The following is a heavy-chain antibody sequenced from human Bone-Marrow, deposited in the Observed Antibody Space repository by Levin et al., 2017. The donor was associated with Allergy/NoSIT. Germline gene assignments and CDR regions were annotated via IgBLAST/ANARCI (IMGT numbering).Heavy chain of an antibody. CDR1: GGSFNAFY. J-gene: IGHJ4*02. CDR2: IDHSGST. D-gene: IGHD5-12*01. CDR3: ARGGGGYSGYDPFDY. V-gene: IGHV4-34*01. Sequence: PSETLSLTCAVYGGSFNAFYWTWIRQPPGKGLEWIGEIDHSGSTYYNPSLESRVTISVDTSKKQFSLKVKSVTAADTAVYYCARGGGGYSGYDPFDYWGQGTLVTVSS.